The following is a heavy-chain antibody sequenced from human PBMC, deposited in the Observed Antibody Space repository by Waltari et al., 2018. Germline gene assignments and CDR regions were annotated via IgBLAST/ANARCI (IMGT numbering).Heavy chain of an antibody. J-gene: IGHJ3*02. CDR1: GYTFTGYY. V-gene: IGHV1-2*02. CDR3: ARGGCSSTSCPPSDAFDI. D-gene: IGHD2-2*01. CDR2: INPNSGGT. Sequence: QVQLVQSGAEVKKPGASVKVSCKASGYTFTGYYMHWVRQAPGQGLEWMGWINPNSGGTNYAQKFQGRVTMTRDTSISTAYMELSRLRSDDTAVYYCARGGCSSTSCPPSDAFDIWGQGTMVTVSS.